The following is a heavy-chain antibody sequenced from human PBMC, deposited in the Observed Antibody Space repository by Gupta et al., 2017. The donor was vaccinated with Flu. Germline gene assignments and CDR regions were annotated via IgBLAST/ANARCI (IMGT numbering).Heavy chain of an antibody. Sequence: EVQLLESGGCFVQPGGSLRLSCAASGFTFISYSISWFRQAPGKGLEWVSAISGSGGSTYYADSVKGRFTISRDNSKNTLYLQMNSLRAEDTAVYYCAKETYSSSWYYYWGQGTLVTGSS. D-gene: IGHD6-13*01. V-gene: IGHV3-23*01. CDR2: ISGSGGST. CDR3: AKETYSSSWYYY. J-gene: IGHJ4*02. CDR1: GFTFISYS.